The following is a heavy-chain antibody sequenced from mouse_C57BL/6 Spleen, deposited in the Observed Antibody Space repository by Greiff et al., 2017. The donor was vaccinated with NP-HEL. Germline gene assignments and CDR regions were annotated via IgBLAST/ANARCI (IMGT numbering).Heavy chain of an antibody. CDR1: GFTFSSYA. J-gene: IGHJ4*01. Sequence: EVKLMESGEGLVKPGGSLKLSCAASGFTFSSYAMSWVRQTPEKRLEWVAYISSGGDYIYYADTVKGRFTISRDNARNTLYLQMSSLKSEDTAMYYCTRGHGSYAMDYWGQGTSVTVSS. CDR3: TRGHGSYAMDY. CDR2: ISSGGDYI. V-gene: IGHV5-9-1*02. D-gene: IGHD1-1*01.